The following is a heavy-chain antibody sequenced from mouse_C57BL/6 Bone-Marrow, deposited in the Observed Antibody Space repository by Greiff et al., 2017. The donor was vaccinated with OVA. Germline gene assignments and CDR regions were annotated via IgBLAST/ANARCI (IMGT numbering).Heavy chain of an antibody. CDR1: GFTFSDYG. J-gene: IGHJ3*01. Sequence: EVMLVESGGGLVKPGGSLKLSCAASGFTFSDYGMHWVRQAPEKGLEWVAYISSGSSTIYYAGTVKGRFTISRDNAKNTLFLQMTSLRSEDTAMYYCARWDYRLFAYWGQGTLVTVSA. V-gene: IGHV5-17*01. D-gene: IGHD2-4*01. CDR3: ARWDYRLFAY. CDR2: ISSGSSTI.